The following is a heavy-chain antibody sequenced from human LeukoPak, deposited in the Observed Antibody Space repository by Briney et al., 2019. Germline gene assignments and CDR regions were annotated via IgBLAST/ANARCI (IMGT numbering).Heavy chain of an antibody. CDR3: ARDVSRNWFEP. V-gene: IGHV1-46*01. D-gene: IGHD6-25*01. CDR1: GGTFSSYT. CDR2: INPSGGST. Sequence: ASVKVSCKASGGTFSSYTISWVRQAPGQGLEWMGIINPSGGSTTYAQNFQGRVTMTRDTSTTTVYMELSSLRFEDTAVYYCARDVSRNWFEPWGQGTLVTVSS. J-gene: IGHJ5*02.